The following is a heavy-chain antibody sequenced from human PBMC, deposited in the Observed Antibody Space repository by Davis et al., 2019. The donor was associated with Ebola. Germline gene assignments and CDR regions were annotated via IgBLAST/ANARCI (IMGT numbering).Heavy chain of an antibody. D-gene: IGHD3-16*01. CDR1: GYTFTDYY. Sequence: ASVKVSCKASGYTFTDYYIHWVRQAPGQGLEWMGWINPNSVDTKYAQKSQGRVTMTRDTSINTAYMELSRLRSDDTAVYYCARWPGGGLGAFDYWGQGTLVTVSS. CDR3: ARWPGGGLGAFDY. V-gene: IGHV1-2*02. J-gene: IGHJ4*02. CDR2: INPNSVDT.